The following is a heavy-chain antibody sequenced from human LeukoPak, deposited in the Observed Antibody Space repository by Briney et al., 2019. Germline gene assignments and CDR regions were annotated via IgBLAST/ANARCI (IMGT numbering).Heavy chain of an antibody. CDR1: GFSFSNYA. Sequence: GGSLRLSCVASGFSFSNYAMSWVRQAPGKGLEWVSAVSGSGGSTYSADSVKGRFTISRDNSKNTLFLQMSSLRAEDTAVYYCATVFYSGSDTSAHWGQGTLVTVSS. V-gene: IGHV3-23*01. CDR2: VSGSGGST. CDR3: ATVFYSGSDTSAH. J-gene: IGHJ4*02. D-gene: IGHD5-12*01.